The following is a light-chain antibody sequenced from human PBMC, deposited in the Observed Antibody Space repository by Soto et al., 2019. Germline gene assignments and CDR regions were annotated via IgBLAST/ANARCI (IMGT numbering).Light chain of an antibody. CDR2: AAS. Sequence: DIQMTRSPSSLSATVGDRVTITCRAIQSISSYLNWYQQKPGKAPKLLIYAASSLQSGVPSRFSGSGSGTDFTLTISSLQPEDFATYYCQQSYSTLPAATFGQGARLEIK. CDR3: QQSYSTLPAAT. V-gene: IGKV1-39*01. J-gene: IGKJ5*01. CDR1: QSISSY.